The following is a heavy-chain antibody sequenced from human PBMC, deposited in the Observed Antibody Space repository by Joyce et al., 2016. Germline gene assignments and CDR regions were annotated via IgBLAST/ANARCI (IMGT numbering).Heavy chain of an antibody. CDR3: ARRGKAFSSTTSRNAFDI. J-gene: IGHJ3*02. CDR1: DDSLTSHF. V-gene: IGHV4-4*07. CDR2: IDTSGII. Sequence: QVQLQESGLGLMKPSETLSLTCTVSDDSLTSHFWTWIRQPAGRGLEWIGRIDTSGIINYNPSLKSRVTMSIDTSTNQFSLSLSSVTAADTAVYYCARRGKAFSSTTSRNAFDIWGQGTVVSVSS. D-gene: IGHD2-2*01.